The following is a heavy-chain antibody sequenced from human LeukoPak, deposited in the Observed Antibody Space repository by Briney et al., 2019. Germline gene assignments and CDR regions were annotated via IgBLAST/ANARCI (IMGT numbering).Heavy chain of an antibody. Sequence: PGGSLRLSCAASGFTFSSYEIHWVRQPPEKGLEWVSYVSSSGSSIYYADSVKGRFTISRDNAKNSLYLHMNSLRAEDTAVYYCASLVVISSAVDYWGQGTLVTVSS. CDR2: VSSSGSSI. J-gene: IGHJ4*02. V-gene: IGHV3-48*03. D-gene: IGHD2-15*01. CDR1: GFTFSSYE. CDR3: ASLVVISSAVDY.